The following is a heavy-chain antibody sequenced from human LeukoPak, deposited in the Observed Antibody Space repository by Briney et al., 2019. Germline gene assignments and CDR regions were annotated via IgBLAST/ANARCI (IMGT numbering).Heavy chain of an antibody. V-gene: IGHV3-21*01. CDR3: AGDYDILTGYSPFDY. CDR1: GFTFSSYS. D-gene: IGHD3-9*01. J-gene: IGHJ4*02. CDR2: ISSSSSYI. Sequence: PGGSLRLSCAASGFTFSSYSMNWVRQAPGKGLEWVSSISSSSSYIYYADSVKGRFTISRDNAKNSLYLQMNSLRAEDTAVYYCAGDYDILTGYSPFDYWGQGTLVTVSS.